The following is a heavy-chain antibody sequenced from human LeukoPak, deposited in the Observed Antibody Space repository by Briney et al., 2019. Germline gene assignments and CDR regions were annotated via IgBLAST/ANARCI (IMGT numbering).Heavy chain of an antibody. CDR1: GYTLTELS. J-gene: IGHJ5*02. D-gene: IGHD6-13*01. CDR3: ARDPSPYSSSGNWFDP. Sequence: GASVKVSCKVSGYTLTELSMHWVRQAPGQGLEWMGWISAYNGNTNYAQKLQGRVTMTTDTSTSTAYMELRSLRSDDTTVYYCARDPSPYSSSGNWFDPWGQGTLVTVSS. V-gene: IGHV1-18*01. CDR2: ISAYNGNT.